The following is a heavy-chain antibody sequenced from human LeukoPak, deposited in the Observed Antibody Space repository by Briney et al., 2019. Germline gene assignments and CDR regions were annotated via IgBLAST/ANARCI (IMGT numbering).Heavy chain of an antibody. CDR2: INHSGST. V-gene: IGHV4-34*01. CDR3: ARGLYYDYVWGSYYVSYFDY. CDR1: GGSFSSYY. D-gene: IGHD3-16*01. J-gene: IGHJ4*02. Sequence: SETLSLTCAVYGGSFSSYYWSWIRQPPGKGLEWIGEINHSGSTNYNPSLKSRVTISVDTSKNQFSLKLSSVTAADTAVYYCARGLYYDYVWGSYYVSYFDYWGQGTLVTVSS.